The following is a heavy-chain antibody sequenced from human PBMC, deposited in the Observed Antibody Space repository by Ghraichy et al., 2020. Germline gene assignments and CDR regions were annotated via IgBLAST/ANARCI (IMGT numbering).Heavy chain of an antibody. Sequence: SETLSLTCTVSGGSISSYYWSWIRQPPGKGLEWIGYIYTSGSTNYNPSLKSRVTISVDTSKNQFSLKLSSVTAADTAVYYCARQRWKMATTVGVSYYFDYWGQGTLVTVSS. CDR1: GGSISSYY. D-gene: IGHD5-24*01. CDR2: IYTSGST. V-gene: IGHV4-4*09. J-gene: IGHJ4*02. CDR3: ARQRWKMATTVGVSYYFDY.